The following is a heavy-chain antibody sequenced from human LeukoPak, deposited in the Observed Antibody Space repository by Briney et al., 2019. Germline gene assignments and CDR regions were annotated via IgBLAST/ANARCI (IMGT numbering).Heavy chain of an antibody. D-gene: IGHD3-10*01. Sequence: GASVKVSCKASGYTFTSYGISWVRQAPGQGLEWMGWISAYNGNTNYAQKLQGRVTMTTDTSTSTAYMELRSLRSDDTAAYYCARDEEGLLWFGEFGGDYWGQGTLVTVSS. J-gene: IGHJ4*02. V-gene: IGHV1-18*01. CDR2: ISAYNGNT. CDR3: ARDEEGLLWFGEFGGDY. CDR1: GYTFTSYG.